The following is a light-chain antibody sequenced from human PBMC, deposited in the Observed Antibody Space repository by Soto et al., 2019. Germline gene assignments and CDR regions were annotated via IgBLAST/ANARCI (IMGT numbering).Light chain of an antibody. Sequence: QSALTQPASVSGSPGQSITISCTGTSSDVGSYNLVSWYQQHPGKAPKLMIYEVSKRPSGVSNRFSGSKSGNTASLSFSGLQAENEANYYCCSYAGSSTLYVFGTGTKVT. J-gene: IGLJ1*01. V-gene: IGLV2-23*02. CDR2: EVS. CDR3: CSYAGSSTLYV. CDR1: SSDVGSYNL.